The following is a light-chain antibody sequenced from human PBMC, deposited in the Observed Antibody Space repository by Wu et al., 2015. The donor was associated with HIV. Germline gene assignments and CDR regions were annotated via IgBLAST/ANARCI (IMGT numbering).Light chain of an antibody. Sequence: AIQLTQSPSSLSASVGDRVTITCRASQGISSALAWYQQKPGAGPKLLIYDASTLESGVPSRFSGSGSGTDFILTISSLAASKILSTYYCQQLISYRLTFGRRD. V-gene: IGKV1-13*02. CDR3: QQLISYRLT. CDR1: QGISSA. CDR2: DAS. J-gene: IGKJ4*01.